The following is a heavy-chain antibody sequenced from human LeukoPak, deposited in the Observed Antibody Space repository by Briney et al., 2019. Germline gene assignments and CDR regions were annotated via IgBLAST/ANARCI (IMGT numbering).Heavy chain of an antibody. V-gene: IGHV3-30-3*01. D-gene: IGHD4-4*01. CDR1: GFTFSSYA. J-gene: IGHJ4*02. CDR3: GTVTTYFYFDY. CDR2: ISYDGSNK. Sequence: PGGSLRLSCAASGFTFSSYAMHWVRQAPGKGLEWVAVISYDGSNKYYADSVKGRFTISRDNSKNTPYLQMNSLRAEDTAGYYCGTVTTYFYFDYWGQGTLVTVSS.